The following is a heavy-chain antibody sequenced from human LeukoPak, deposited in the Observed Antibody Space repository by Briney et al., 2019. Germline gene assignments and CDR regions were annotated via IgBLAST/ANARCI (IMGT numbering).Heavy chain of an antibody. CDR2: INPSGGST. V-gene: IGHV1-46*01. CDR1: GYTFTSYY. D-gene: IGHD5-24*01. J-gene: IGHJ4*02. Sequence: ASVKVSCKASGYTFTSYYMHWVRQAPGQGLEWMGIINPSGGSTSYAQKFQGRVTITTDESTSTAYMELSSLRSEDTAVYYCARDTLDGYNYGGLDYWGQGTLVTVSS. CDR3: ARDTLDGYNYGGLDY.